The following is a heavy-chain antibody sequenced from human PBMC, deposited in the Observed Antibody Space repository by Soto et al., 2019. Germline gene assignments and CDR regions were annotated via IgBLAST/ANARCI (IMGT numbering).Heavy chain of an antibody. Sequence: GGSLRLSCAASGFTFTTAWMIWVRQAPGKGLEWVAIISNDGSNKYYIESVRGRFTISRDNSKNMLFLQMNSLRVEDTAVYFCTKDGRFDSDGSLYYYYYGMDVWGQGTTVTVSS. J-gene: IGHJ6*02. D-gene: IGHD2-15*01. V-gene: IGHV3-30*18. CDR3: TKDGRFDSDGSLYYYYYGMDV. CDR2: ISNDGSNK. CDR1: GFTFTTAW.